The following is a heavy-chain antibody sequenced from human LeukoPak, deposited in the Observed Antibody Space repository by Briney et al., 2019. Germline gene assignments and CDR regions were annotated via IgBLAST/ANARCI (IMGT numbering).Heavy chain of an antibody. CDR2: INQDGSEK. D-gene: IGHD3-22*01. CDR1: GFTFSSYW. V-gene: IGHV3-7*01. J-gene: IGHJ4*02. Sequence: PGGSLRLSCAASGFTFSSYWMTWVRQAPGKGLEWVANINQDGSEKYYVDSVKGRFTISRDNPKNSLYLQMSGLRAEDTAVYYCARRGQRHYYDSSGYYSLDYWGQATLVTVSS. CDR3: ARRGQRHYYDSSGYYSLDY.